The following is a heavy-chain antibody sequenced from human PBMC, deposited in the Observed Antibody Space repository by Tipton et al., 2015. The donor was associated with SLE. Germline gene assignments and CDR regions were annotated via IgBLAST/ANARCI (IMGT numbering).Heavy chain of an antibody. V-gene: IGHV4-34*01. CDR1: GGSFSGYY. D-gene: IGHD4-17*01. J-gene: IGHJ2*01. CDR3: ASRGDYGDYVSGYWYFDL. CDR2: FNHSGRT. Sequence: TLSLTCAVYGGSFSGYYWSWIRQPPGKGLEWIGEFNHSGRTTYNPSLKSRVTISVDTSKKQFSMKLSSVTAADTAVYYCASRGDYGDYVSGYWYFDLWGRGTLVTVSS.